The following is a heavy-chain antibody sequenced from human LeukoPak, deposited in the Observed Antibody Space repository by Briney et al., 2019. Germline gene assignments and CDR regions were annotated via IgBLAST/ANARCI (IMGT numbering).Heavy chain of an antibody. CDR2: IKQDGSEK. V-gene: IGHV3-7*01. Sequence: EGSLRLSCAASGFTFSNYWLTRVRQAPGQGLEWVANIKQDGSEKHYVDSVKGRFTISRDNAKNSLYLQMNSLRAEDTAVYYCARDRQIAYWGQGTLVTVSS. CDR1: GFTFSNYW. CDR3: ARDRQIAY. J-gene: IGHJ4*02.